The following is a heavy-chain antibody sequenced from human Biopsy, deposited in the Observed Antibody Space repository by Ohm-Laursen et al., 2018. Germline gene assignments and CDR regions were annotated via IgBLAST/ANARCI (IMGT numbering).Heavy chain of an antibody. V-gene: IGHV1-69*13. Sequence: GASVKVSCKASGGTFTNYAISWVRQAPGQGLEWMGGIIPIFGTANYAQKFQGRVTIIADESTSTAYMELSSLRSDDTAVYYCARDALGGGSYRFFYWGQGSLVTVSS. CDR3: ARDALGGGSYRFFY. J-gene: IGHJ4*02. CDR1: GGTFTNYA. D-gene: IGHD1-26*01. CDR2: IIPIFGTA.